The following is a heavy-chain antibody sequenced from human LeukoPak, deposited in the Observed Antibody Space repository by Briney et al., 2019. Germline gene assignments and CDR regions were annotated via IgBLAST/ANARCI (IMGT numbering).Heavy chain of an antibody. CDR3: AKVLRSHPTSFDY. CDR1: GFTFSSYG. V-gene: IGHV3-30*02. Sequence: PGGSLRLSCAASGFTFSSYGMHWVRQAPGKGLEWVAYIRYDGGNKYYADSVKGRFTISRDNSKNTLYLQMNSLRAEDTAVYYCAKVLRSHPTSFDYWGQGTLVTVSS. CDR2: IRYDGGNK. D-gene: IGHD3-10*01. J-gene: IGHJ4*02.